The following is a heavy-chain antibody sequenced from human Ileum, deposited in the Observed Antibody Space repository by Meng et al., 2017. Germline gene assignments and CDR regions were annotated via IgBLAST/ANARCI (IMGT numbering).Heavy chain of an antibody. Sequence: QVQLQESGPRLVKPSQTLSHTCTVSGGSISSGDYYWCWVRQSPGKGPEWIGYIYSNGNTYSNPSLRGRLMISIDTSKNQFSLKLGSVTAADTAVYYCARAPKYCTNAVCSRPLDSWGQGSLVTVSS. CDR2: IYSNGNT. D-gene: IGHD2-8*01. CDR1: GGSISSGDYY. V-gene: IGHV4-30-4*01. J-gene: IGHJ4*02. CDR3: ARAPKYCTNAVCSRPLDS.